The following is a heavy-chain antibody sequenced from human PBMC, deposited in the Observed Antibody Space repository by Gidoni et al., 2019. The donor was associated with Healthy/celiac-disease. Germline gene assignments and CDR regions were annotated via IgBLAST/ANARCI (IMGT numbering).Heavy chain of an antibody. V-gene: IGHV3-33*07. J-gene: IGHJ6*02. CDR3: ARATGNDHYYYYGMDV. D-gene: IGHD1-1*01. Sequence: YGVRQAPGKGLEWVAVIWYDGSNKYYADSVKGRFTISRDNSKNTLYLQMNSLRAEDTAVYYCARATGNDHYYYYGMDVWGQGTTVTVSS. CDR2: IWYDGSNK.